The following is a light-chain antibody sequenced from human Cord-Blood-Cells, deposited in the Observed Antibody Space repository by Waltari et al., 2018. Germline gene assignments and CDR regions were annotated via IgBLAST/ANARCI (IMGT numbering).Light chain of an antibody. Sequence: EIVLTQSPATLSLSPGERASISCSASQSVSSYLAWYQQKPGQPPRLLIYDASHRATGIPARFSGSGSGTDFTLTISCLEPEDFAVYYCQQRSSWPPVITFGQGTRLEIK. CDR3: QQRSSWPPVIT. J-gene: IGKJ5*01. CDR2: DAS. V-gene: IGKV3-11*01. CDR1: QSVSSY.